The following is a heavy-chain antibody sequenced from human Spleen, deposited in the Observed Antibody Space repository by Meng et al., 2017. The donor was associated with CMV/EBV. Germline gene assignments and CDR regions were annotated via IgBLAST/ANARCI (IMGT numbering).Heavy chain of an antibody. CDR3: AKDPFGIATQ. V-gene: IGHV3-74*01. D-gene: IGHD6-13*01. J-gene: IGHJ4*02. CDR1: GFTFSSYW. CDR2: INGDGSST. Sequence: GGSLRLSCAVSGFTFSSYWMHWVRQVPGKGLVWVSRINGDGSSTSNADSVKGRFTVSRDNAKNTLYLQMDSLRAEDTAVYYCAKDPFGIATQWGQGTLVTVSS.